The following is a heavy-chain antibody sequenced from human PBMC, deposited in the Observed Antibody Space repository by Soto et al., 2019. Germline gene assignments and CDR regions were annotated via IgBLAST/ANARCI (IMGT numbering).Heavy chain of an antibody. V-gene: IGHV4-30-4*01. CDR3: ARVNDYGGTYYFDY. Sequence: SETLSLTCTVSGGSISSGDYYWSWIRQPPGKGLKWIGYIYYSGSTYYNPSLKSRVTISVDTSKNQFSLKLSSVTATDTAVYYCARVNDYGGTYYFDYWGQGTLVTVSS. J-gene: IGHJ4*02. CDR1: GGSISSGDYY. D-gene: IGHD4-17*01. CDR2: IYYSGST.